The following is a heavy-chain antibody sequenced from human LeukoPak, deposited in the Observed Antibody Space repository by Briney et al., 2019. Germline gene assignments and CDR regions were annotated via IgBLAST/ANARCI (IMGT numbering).Heavy chain of an antibody. CDR3: ARSSSRNWFDP. Sequence: SETLSLTCTVSGGSISSSSYYWGWIRQPPGKGLEWIGSIHYSGSTFYNPSLKSRVTISVDTSKNQFSLKLSSVTAADTAVYYCARSSSRNWFDPWGQGTLVTVSS. CDR1: GGSISSSSYY. CDR2: IHYSGST. V-gene: IGHV4-39*07. D-gene: IGHD6-13*01. J-gene: IGHJ5*02.